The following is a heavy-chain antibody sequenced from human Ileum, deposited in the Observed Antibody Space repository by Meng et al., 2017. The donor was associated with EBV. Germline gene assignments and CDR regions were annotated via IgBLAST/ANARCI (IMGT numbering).Heavy chain of an antibody. CDR3: GDLAVS. CDR2: INAVGRST. Sequence: EVQLVGSGGDLVQPGSSHSFTCSASELVFSSPWIDRVRKAPGKLLVCVSRINAVGRSTHYVDSVKGRFTISRDNAKIKLYLEMNGLRTDDTAMYYCGDLAVSWGQGTLVTVSS. V-gene: IGHV3-74*01. J-gene: IGHJ4*02. D-gene: IGHD2-21*01. CDR1: ELVFSSPW.